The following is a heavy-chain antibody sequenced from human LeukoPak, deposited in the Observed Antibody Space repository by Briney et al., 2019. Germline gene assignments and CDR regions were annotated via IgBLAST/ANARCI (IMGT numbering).Heavy chain of an antibody. CDR2: ISGSGGST. J-gene: IGHJ6*02. D-gene: IGHD4-23*01. CDR1: GFTFSSYA. CDR3: AKDSDYGGGYYYGMDV. Sequence: PGGSLRLSCAASGFTFSSYAMSWVRQAPGKGLEWVSAISGSGGSTYYADSVKGRFTISRDNSKNTLYLQMSSLRAEDTAVYYCAKDSDYGGGYYYGMDVWGQGTTVTVSS. V-gene: IGHV3-23*01.